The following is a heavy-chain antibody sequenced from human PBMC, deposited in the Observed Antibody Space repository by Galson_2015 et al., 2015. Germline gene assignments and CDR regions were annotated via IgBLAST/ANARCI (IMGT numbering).Heavy chain of an antibody. Sequence: SLRLSCAASGFTFSSYSMNWVRQAPGKGLEWVSSISSSSSYIYYADSVKGRFTISRDNAKNSLYLQMNSLRAEDTAVYYCARGGGYWGNFDYWGQGTLVTVSS. D-gene: IGHD5-12*01. CDR3: ARGGGYWGNFDY. CDR1: GFTFSSYS. J-gene: IGHJ4*02. V-gene: IGHV3-21*01. CDR2: ISSSSSYI.